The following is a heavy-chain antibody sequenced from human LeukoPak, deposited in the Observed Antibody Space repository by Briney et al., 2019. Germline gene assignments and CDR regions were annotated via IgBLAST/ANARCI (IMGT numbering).Heavy chain of an antibody. V-gene: IGHV4-59*01. CDR2: VDHTGST. D-gene: IGHD3-10*01. CDR3: VAALFRVKVVRGPTAFDY. J-gene: IGHJ4*02. CDR1: GGSISSYY. Sequence: SETLSLTCTVSGGSISSYYWSWIRQPPGKGLEWIGYVDHTGSTNFNPSLNGRVSISRDTTNNLFSLRLRSVTAADTAVYFCVAALFRVKVVRGPTAFDYWGQGSLVTVSS.